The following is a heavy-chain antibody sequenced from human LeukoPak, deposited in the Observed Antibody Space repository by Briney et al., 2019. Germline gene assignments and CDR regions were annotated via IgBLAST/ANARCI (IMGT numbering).Heavy chain of an antibody. D-gene: IGHD5-18*01. V-gene: IGHV4-34*01. CDR3: ARGPTWIQFDY. J-gene: IGHJ4*02. CDR2: IYHSGST. CDR1: GGSFSGYY. Sequence: PSETLSLTCAVYGGSFSGYYWSWIRQPPGKGLEWIGYIYHSGSTYYNPSLKSRVTISVDRSKNQFSLKLSSVTAADTAVYYCARGPTWIQFDYWGQGTLVTVSS.